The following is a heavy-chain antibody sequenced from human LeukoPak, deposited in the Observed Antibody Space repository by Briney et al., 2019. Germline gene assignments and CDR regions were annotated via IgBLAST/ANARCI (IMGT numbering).Heavy chain of an antibody. V-gene: IGHV1-18*01. Sequence: ASVTVSCKASGYTFTSYGISWVRQAPGQRLEWMGWISAYNGNTNYAQKLQGRVTMTTDTSTSTAYMELRSLRSDDTAVYYCASSNYYDSSGYYFAQHWGQGTLVTVSS. CDR2: ISAYNGNT. J-gene: IGHJ1*01. CDR1: GYTFTSYG. CDR3: ASSNYYDSSGYYFAQH. D-gene: IGHD3-22*01.